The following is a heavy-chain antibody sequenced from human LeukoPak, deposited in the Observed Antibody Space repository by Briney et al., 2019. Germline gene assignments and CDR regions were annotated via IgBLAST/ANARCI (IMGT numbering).Heavy chain of an antibody. Sequence: SETLSLTCTVSGGSISSHFWSWIRQPPGKGLEWIGEINHSGSTNYNPSLKSRVTISVDTSKNQFSLKLSSVTAADTAVYYCASRVVVAASPNNWFDPWGQGTLVTVSS. CDR3: ASRVVVAASPNNWFDP. V-gene: IGHV4-34*01. D-gene: IGHD2-15*01. CDR1: GGSISSHF. CDR2: INHSGST. J-gene: IGHJ5*02.